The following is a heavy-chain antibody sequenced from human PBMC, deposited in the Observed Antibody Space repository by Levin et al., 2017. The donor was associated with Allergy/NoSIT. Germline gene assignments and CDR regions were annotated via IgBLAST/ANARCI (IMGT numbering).Heavy chain of an antibody. CDR2: ISGSGGST. V-gene: IGHV3-23*01. D-gene: IGHD7-27*01. CDR3: ATSNWGGFDY. J-gene: IGHJ4*02. CDR1: GFTFSSYA. Sequence: GESLKISCAASGFTFSSYAMSWVRQAPGKGLEWVSAISGSGGSTYYADSVKGRFTISRDNSKNTLYLQMNSLRAEDTAVYYCATSNWGGFDYWGQGTLVTVSS.